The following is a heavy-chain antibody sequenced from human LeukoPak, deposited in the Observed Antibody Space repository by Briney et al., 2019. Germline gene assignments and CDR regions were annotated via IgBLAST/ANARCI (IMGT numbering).Heavy chain of an antibody. CDR1: GGTFSSYA. CDR2: IIPIYGRA. V-gene: IGHV1-69*05. CDR3: ATAGKIRKDIVVVRGALDP. D-gene: IGHD2-2*01. J-gene: IGHJ5*02. Sequence: ASVKVSFKASGGTFSSYAISWVRQAPGQGLEWMGGIIPIYGRANYAQKFQGRVTITTDESTSTAYMELSSLRSEDTAVYYCATAGKIRKDIVVVRGALDPWGQGTLVTVSS.